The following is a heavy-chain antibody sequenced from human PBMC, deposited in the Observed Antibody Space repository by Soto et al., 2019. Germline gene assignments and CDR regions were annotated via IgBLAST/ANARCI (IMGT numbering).Heavy chain of an antibody. CDR1: GFTFSSYA. J-gene: IGHJ4*02. D-gene: IGHD6-19*01. V-gene: IGHV3-30-3*01. Sequence: QVLLVESGGGVVQPGRSLRLSRAASGFTFSSYAMHWVRQAPGKGLEWVAVISYDGSNKYYADSVKGRFTISRDNSKNTLYLQMNSLRAEDTAVYYCARGPTSGWFGYWGQGTLVTVSS. CDR3: ARGPTSGWFGY. CDR2: ISYDGSNK.